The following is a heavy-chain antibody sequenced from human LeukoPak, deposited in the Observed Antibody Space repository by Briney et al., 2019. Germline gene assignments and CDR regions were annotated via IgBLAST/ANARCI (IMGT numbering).Heavy chain of an antibody. V-gene: IGHV4-30-4*07. Sequence: PSETLSLTCGVSGDSISSDGHSRSWIRQPPGKGLEWVGYIYHSGAAYHNPSLKSRLALSVDTSNNQFSLRLRSVTAADTAVYYCARDKGDYGDYYWFDPWGQGTLVTVSS. CDR3: ARDKGDYGDYYWFDP. CDR2: IYHSGAA. CDR1: GDSISSDGHS. J-gene: IGHJ5*02. D-gene: IGHD4-17*01.